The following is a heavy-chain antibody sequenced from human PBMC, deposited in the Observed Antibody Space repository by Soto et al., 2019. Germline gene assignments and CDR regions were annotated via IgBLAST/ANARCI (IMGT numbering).Heavy chain of an antibody. J-gene: IGHJ5*02. CDR2: IYHIGST. D-gene: IGHD2-15*01. Sequence: PSETLSLTCTVSGGSISSGGYSWSWIRQPPGKGLEWIGDIYHIGSTNYNPSLRGRVTISVDKSNNQFSLTLKYVPAAYTAVYYCATLPPRIEVPLLPIPTWAKGTLVTVSS. CDR1: GGSISSGGYS. V-gene: IGHV4-30-2*01. CDR3: ATLPPRIEVPLLPIPT.